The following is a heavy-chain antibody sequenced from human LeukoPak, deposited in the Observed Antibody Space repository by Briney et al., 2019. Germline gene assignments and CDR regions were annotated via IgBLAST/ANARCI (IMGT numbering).Heavy chain of an antibody. Sequence: VKVSCKASGYTFTGYYMHWVRQAPGQGLEWMGRINPNSGGTNYAQKFQGRVTMTRDTSISTAYMELSRLRSDDTAVYYCARGGYYYDSSGLMDVWGQGTTVTVSS. CDR2: INPNSGGT. CDR3: ARGGYYYDSSGLMDV. CDR1: GYTFTGYY. V-gene: IGHV1-2*06. J-gene: IGHJ6*02. D-gene: IGHD3-22*01.